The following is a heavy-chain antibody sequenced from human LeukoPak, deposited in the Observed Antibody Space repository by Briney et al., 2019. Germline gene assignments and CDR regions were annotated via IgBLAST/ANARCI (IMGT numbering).Heavy chain of an antibody. J-gene: IGHJ4*02. D-gene: IGHD3-10*01. CDR3: AIRYYGSGFGGDYFDY. CDR1: GGSISSYY. CDR2: IYTSGST. V-gene: IGHV4-4*07. Sequence: SETLSLTCTVSGGSISSYYWSWIRQPAGKGLEWIGRIYTSGSTNYNPSLKSRVTMSVDTSKNQLSLKLSSVTAADTAVYYCAIRYYGSGFGGDYFDYWGQGTLVTVSS.